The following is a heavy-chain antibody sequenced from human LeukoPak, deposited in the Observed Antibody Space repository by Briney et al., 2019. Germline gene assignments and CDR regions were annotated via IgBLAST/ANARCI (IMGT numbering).Heavy chain of an antibody. V-gene: IGHV3-11*01. CDR3: ARDQGHYDYYMDV. J-gene: IGHJ6*03. CDR2: ISSSGTTT. Sequence: GGSLRLSCAASGFTFSDYYMSWIRQAPGKGPEWILYISSSGTTTYYADSVKGRFTISRDNAENSLYLQMSSLRAEDTAVYYCARDQGHYDYYMDVWGQGTTVTVSS. CDR1: GFTFSDYY.